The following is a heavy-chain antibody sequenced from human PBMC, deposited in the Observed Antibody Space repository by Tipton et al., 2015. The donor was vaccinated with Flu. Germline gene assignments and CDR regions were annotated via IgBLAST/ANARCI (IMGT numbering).Heavy chain of an antibody. CDR2: IHRSGST. CDR1: GDSLGSRHF. J-gene: IGHJ5*02. CDR3: AGHSDGPHGSGWPNWFDP. V-gene: IGHV4-38-2*01. D-gene: IGHD6-19*01. Sequence: TLSLTCSVSGDSLGSRHFWGWIRQPPGKGLEWIGNIHRSGSTYFNPSLKSRVTISVDTSKNQFSLNLNSVTATDTAVYYCAGHSDGPHGSGWPNWFDPWGQGALVTVSS.